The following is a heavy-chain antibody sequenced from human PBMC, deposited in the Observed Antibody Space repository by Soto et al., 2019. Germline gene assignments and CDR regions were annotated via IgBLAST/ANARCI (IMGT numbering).Heavy chain of an antibody. CDR1: GYSFTSNW. V-gene: IGHV5-51*01. D-gene: IGHD3-16*01. CDR2: INPADSDI. Sequence: GESLKISCQGSGYSFTSNWIGWVRQMPGKGLEWMGIINPADSDIKYSPSFQGQVTISADKSIGTAYLQWSSLEASDTAMYYCARHQRDDASRKIDCWGQGTLVTVSS. CDR3: ARHQRDDASRKIDC. J-gene: IGHJ4*02.